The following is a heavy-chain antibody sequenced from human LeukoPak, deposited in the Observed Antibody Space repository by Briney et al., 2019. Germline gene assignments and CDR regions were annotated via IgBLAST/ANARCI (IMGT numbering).Heavy chain of an antibody. V-gene: IGHV3-23*01. CDR2: ISGSGGST. Sequence: GGSLRLSCAASGFTFSTYAMSWVRQTPGKGLEWDSGISGSGGSTYHADSVKGRFTISRDNSKNTLYLQMNSLRAEDTAVYYCAKGRGFDFWSGYYSSFFDYWGQGTLVTASS. CDR3: AKGRGFDFWSGYYSSFFDY. CDR1: GFTFSTYA. D-gene: IGHD3-3*01. J-gene: IGHJ4*02.